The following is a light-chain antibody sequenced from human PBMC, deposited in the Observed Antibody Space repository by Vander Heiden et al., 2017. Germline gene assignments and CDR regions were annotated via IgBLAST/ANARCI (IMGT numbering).Light chain of an antibody. V-gene: IGKV1-13*02. CDR2: DAS. CDR1: QGISSA. J-gene: IGKJ5*01. CDR3: QQFNSYPLT. Sequence: AIQLTQSPSYLSASVGDRVTITCRASQGISSALAWYQQKPGKAPKLLIYDASSLESGVPSRFSGSGSGTDFTLTISSLQPEDFATCYCQQFNSYPLTFGQGTRLEIK.